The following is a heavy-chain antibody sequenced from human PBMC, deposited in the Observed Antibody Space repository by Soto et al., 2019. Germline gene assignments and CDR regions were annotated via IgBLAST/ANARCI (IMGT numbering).Heavy chain of an antibody. V-gene: IGHV4-30-4*01. Sequence: SETLSLTCAVSGGSISSGDYYWSWIRQPPGKGLEWIGYIYYSGSTYYNPSLKSRVTISVDTSKNQFSLKLSSVTAADTAVYYFARAIYCSSTSCSYYSSGMDVWGQGTTVTVSS. CDR2: IYYSGST. D-gene: IGHD2-2*01. CDR1: GGSISSGDYY. CDR3: ARAIYCSSTSCSYYSSGMDV. J-gene: IGHJ6*02.